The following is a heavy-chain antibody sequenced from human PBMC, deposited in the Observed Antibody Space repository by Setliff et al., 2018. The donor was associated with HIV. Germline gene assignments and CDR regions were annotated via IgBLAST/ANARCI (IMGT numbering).Heavy chain of an antibody. CDR2: MYFSGNS. V-gene: IGHV4-59*11. D-gene: IGHD3-10*01. J-gene: IGHJ6*02. CDR1: GGSISSHY. CDR3: ARVEAPGRGATYGMDV. Sequence: SETLSLTCTVSGGSISSHYWSWIRQAPGKGLEWIGTMYFSGNSRNSPSLKSRVSISVDTSKNQLSLNLTSVTAADTAVYYCARVEAPGRGATYGMDVWGQGTTVSVSS.